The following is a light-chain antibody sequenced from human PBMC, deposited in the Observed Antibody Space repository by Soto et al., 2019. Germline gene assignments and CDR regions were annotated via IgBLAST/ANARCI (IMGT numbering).Light chain of an antibody. CDR2: GASN. V-gene: IGKV3-20*01. CDR1: QSVSRNY. Sequence: EVVLTQSPGTLSLSPGERATLSCKASQSVSRNYFAWYQQKPGQAPRLLISGASNSRATGVPDRFSGGGSGTDFILTISRLEPEDFAVYFCQQYGASLTFGGGTKVEIK. J-gene: IGKJ4*01. CDR3: QQYGASLT.